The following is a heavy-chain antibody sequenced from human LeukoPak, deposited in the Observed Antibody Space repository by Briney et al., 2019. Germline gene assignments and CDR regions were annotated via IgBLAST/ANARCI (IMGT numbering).Heavy chain of an antibody. Sequence: PSETLSLTCTVSGASISSYFWSWIRQPPGKGLEWIGYIYYSGSTNYNPSLKSRVTISVDTSKNQFSLKLNSVTAADTAVYYCARERWYYGSGTYSWFDYWGQGTLVTVSS. V-gene: IGHV4-59*01. CDR3: ARERWYYGSGTYSWFDY. D-gene: IGHD3-10*01. J-gene: IGHJ4*02. CDR1: GASISSYF. CDR2: IYYSGST.